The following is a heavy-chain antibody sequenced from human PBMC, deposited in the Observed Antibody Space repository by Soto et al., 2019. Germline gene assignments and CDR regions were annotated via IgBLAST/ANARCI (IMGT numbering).Heavy chain of an antibody. J-gene: IGHJ2*01. V-gene: IGHV3-23*01. CDR2: ISATGGNI. CDR1: GFTFSDYA. D-gene: IGHD3-16*01. Sequence: EVQLLESGGGLARPGGSLRLSCVASGFTFSDYAMTWVRQAPGKGLEWVATISATGGNIGYTDSLKGRFTISRDNSKNTLYLQLNGLTSDDTAVHYCAKVAGGLGYFDLWGRGTLVTVSS. CDR3: AKVAGGLGYFDL.